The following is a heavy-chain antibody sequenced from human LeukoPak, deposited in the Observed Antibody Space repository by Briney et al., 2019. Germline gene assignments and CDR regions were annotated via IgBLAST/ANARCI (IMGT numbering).Heavy chain of an antibody. CDR1: GGSISSGSYY. J-gene: IGHJ4*02. CDR2: IYTSGST. D-gene: IGHD2-8*02. Sequence: PSETLSLTCTVSGGSISSGSYYWSWIRQPAGKGLEWIGRIYTSGSTNYNPSLKSRVTISVDTSKNQFSLKLSSVTAADTAVYYCARGPLWYYFDCWGQGTLVTVSS. V-gene: IGHV4-61*02. CDR3: ARGPLWYYFDC.